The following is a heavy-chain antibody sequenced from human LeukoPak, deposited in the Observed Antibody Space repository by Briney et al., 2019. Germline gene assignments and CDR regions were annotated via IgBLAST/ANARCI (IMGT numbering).Heavy chain of an antibody. CDR2: IYYTGST. CDR1: GGSVSDYY. J-gene: IGHJ6*03. CDR3: ARGVRYCSGGSCYFRYYYYMDV. V-gene: IGHV4-59*02. Sequence: SETLSLTCTVSGGSVSDYYWSWIRQSPGKGLEWIGYIYYTGSTSYNPSLRSRVTMSADTSKNQFSLKLSSVTAADTAVYYCARGVRYCSGGSCYFRYYYYMDVWGKGTTVTVSS. D-gene: IGHD2-15*01.